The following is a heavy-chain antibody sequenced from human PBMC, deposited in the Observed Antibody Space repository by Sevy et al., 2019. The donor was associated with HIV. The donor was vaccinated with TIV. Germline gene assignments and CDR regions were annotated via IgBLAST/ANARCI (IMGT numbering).Heavy chain of an antibody. CDR1: GFTFSTYT. V-gene: IGHV3-21*01. Sequence: GGSLRLSCAASGFTFSTYTMNWVRQAPGKGLEWVSSISSSSSYIYYADSVKGRFTISRDNAKNSLYLQMNSRRVEDTAVYYCARAAYYCSTTSCYIDYWGQGTLVTVSS. J-gene: IGHJ4*02. CDR3: ARAAYYCSTTSCYIDY. D-gene: IGHD2-2*02. CDR2: ISSSSSYI.